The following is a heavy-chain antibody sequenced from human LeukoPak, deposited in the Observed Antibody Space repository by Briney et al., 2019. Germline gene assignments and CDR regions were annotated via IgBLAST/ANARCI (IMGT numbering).Heavy chain of an antibody. CDR1: GFTFSSYE. D-gene: IGHD3-9*01. Sequence: GGSLRLSCAASGFTFSSYEMNWVRQAPGKGLEWVAHVSSGGNVEYYLDSVRGRFTMSRDNAKSLLFLQMNSLRAEDTAVYYCARDTLNGPFVISLDYWGQGALVTVSS. CDR3: ARDTLNGPFVISLDY. V-gene: IGHV3-48*03. J-gene: IGHJ4*02. CDR2: VSSGGNVE.